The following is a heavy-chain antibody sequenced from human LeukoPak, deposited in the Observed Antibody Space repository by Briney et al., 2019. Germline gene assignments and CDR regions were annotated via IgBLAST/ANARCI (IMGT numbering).Heavy chain of an antibody. CDR3: ATDRSAFDI. CDR2: VDPEDGET. V-gene: IGHV1-69-2*01. D-gene: IGHD1-26*01. J-gene: IGHJ3*02. Sequence: GASVKVSCKASGYTFTDYYMHWVQQAPGKGLEWMGRVDPEDGETIYAEKFQGRVTITADTSTDTAYMELSSLRSEDTAVYYCATDRSAFDIWGQGTMVTVSS. CDR1: GYTFTDYY.